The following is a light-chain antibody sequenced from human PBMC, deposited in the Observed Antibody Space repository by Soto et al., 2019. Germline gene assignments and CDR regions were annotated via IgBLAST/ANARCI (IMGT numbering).Light chain of an antibody. CDR3: QPYNLYST. CDR1: QTIGGR. V-gene: IGKV1-5*03. CDR2: KAS. Sequence: DIQLTQSPPTLSASVGDRITISCRASQTIGGRLAWYQQRPGNAPRLLIYKASVLETGVPSRFSGRALSETECTLTISSLQSDDFATYYCQPYNLYSTFGPGTKVDL. J-gene: IGKJ3*01.